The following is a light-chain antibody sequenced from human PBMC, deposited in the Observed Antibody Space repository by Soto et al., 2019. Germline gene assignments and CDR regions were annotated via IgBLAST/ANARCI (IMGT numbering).Light chain of an antibody. Sequence: QSALTQPASVSGSPGQSITISCTGTSSDVGSYNLVSWYQQHPGKAPKLMIYEGSKWPSGVSNRFSGPKSGNTASLTISGLQAEDEADYYCCSYAGSRGVVFGGGTKLTVL. CDR2: EGS. J-gene: IGLJ2*01. CDR3: CSYAGSRGVV. V-gene: IGLV2-23*01. CDR1: SSDVGSYNL.